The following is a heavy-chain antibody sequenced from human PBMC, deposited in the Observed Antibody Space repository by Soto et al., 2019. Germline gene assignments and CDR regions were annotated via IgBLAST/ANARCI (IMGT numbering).Heavy chain of an antibody. V-gene: IGHV3-23*01. Sequence: EVQLLESGGGLVQPGGSLRLSCAASGFTFSNYAMSWVRQAPGKGLEWVSTIIFSGGSTYYADSVKGRFTISRDNSKNTLYLQMNSLRAEDTAVYYCATRVVDSSGYYHFDYRGQGTLVTVSS. CDR1: GFTFSNYA. CDR3: ATRVVDSSGYYHFDY. D-gene: IGHD3-22*01. CDR2: IIFSGGST. J-gene: IGHJ4*02.